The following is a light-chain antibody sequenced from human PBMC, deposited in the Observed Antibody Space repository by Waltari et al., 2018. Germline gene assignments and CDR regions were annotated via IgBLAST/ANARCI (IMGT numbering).Light chain of an antibody. CDR1: QSVSSSY. CDR2: STS. J-gene: IGKJ1*01. CDR3: QQFGDSPPSWT. V-gene: IGKV3-20*01. Sequence: EIVLTQSPGTLSLSQGERATPPCRASQSVSSSYLALYQHKPGQAPRLLIYSTSSRATGIPDRFSGSGSGTDFTLTISRLEPEDFAMYYCQQFGDSPPSWTFGQGTKVEIK.